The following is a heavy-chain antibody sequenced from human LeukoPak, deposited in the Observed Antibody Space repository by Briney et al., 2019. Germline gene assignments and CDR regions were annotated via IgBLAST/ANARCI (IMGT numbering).Heavy chain of an antibody. CDR3: AKDREGYDGHSMIGQ. D-gene: IGHD4-23*01. J-gene: IGHJ4*02. CDR2: ISGSSGIT. V-gene: IGHV3-23*01. Sequence: GGSLRLSCAASGFTFSSYAMTWVRQAPGKGLEWVSGISGSSGITYYAGSVKGRFTISGDNSMNTLFLQMNSLRAEDTAVYYCAKDREGYDGHSMIGQWGQGTLVTVSS. CDR1: GFTFSSYA.